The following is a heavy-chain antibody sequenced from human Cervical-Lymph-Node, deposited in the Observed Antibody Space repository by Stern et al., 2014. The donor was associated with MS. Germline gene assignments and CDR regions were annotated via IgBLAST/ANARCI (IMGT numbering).Heavy chain of an antibody. V-gene: IGHV4-61*02. D-gene: IGHD4-17*01. J-gene: IGHJ3*02. CDR3: ARDTVATFAFDI. CDR2: IYIRGGP. CDR1: GGSISSGSYY. Sequence: VQLVESGPGLVKPSQTLSLTCTVSGGSISSGSYYWSWIRQPAGKGLEWIGRIYIRGGPNYNPSPKSRVTISVDTYNNTFPLNLSCVTAADTAVYYCARDTVATFAFDIWGQGTMVTVSS.